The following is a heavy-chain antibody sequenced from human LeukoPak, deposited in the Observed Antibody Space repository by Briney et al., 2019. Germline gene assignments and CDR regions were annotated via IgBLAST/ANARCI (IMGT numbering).Heavy chain of an antibody. Sequence: GGSLRLSCAASGFTLSSHWMHWVRQAPGKGLVWVSRINSDGSSISYADSVKGRITISRDNSKNTLYLQMNSLRAEDTAVYYCARAEYQQWLVHFYYYYGMDVWGQGTTVTVSS. D-gene: IGHD6-19*01. CDR2: INSDGSSI. CDR1: GFTLSSHW. J-gene: IGHJ6*02. V-gene: IGHV3-74*01. CDR3: ARAEYQQWLVHFYYYYGMDV.